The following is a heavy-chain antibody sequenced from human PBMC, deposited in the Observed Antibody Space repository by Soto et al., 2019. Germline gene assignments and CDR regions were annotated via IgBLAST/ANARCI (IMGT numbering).Heavy chain of an antibody. Sequence: VGSLRLSCAASRFTFSNYGMQWVRQAPGKGLEWVAVISHDGTVKYYADSVKGRFTISRDNFQNTLDLQMDSLRAEDTAVYYCARLSGDHSDFFSYGMDAWGQGTTVNVSS. J-gene: IGHJ6*02. CDR2: ISHDGTVK. CDR3: ARLSGDHSDFFSYGMDA. CDR1: RFTFSNYG. D-gene: IGHD2-21*01. V-gene: IGHV3-30*03.